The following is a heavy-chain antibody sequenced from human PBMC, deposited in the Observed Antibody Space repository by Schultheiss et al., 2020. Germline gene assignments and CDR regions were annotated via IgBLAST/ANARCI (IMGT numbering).Heavy chain of an antibody. CDR3: ARTLRAAAGTPLPHFDY. CDR2: IYNGGGT. J-gene: IGHJ4*02. Sequence: GGSMRLSCNASGFTISDNYMSWVRQAPGKGLEWVSVIYNGGGTYYADSVKGRFTISRDNSKNTLYLQMNSLRAEDTAVYYCARTLRAAAGTPLPHFDYWGQGTLVTVAS. CDR1: GFTISDNY. D-gene: IGHD6-13*01. V-gene: IGHV3-53*01.